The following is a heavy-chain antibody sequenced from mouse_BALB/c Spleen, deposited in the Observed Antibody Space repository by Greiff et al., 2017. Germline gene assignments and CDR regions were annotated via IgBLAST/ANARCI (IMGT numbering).Heavy chain of an antibody. CDR2: ISYSGST. Sequence: DVQLQESGPGLVKPSQSLSLTCTVTGYSITSDYAWNWIRQFPGNKLEWMGYISYSGSTSYNPSLKSRISITRDTSKNQFFLQLNSVTTEDTATYYCARGDDYSFAYWGQGTLVTVSA. V-gene: IGHV3-2*02. CDR1: GYSITSDYA. D-gene: IGHD2-4*01. J-gene: IGHJ3*01. CDR3: ARGDDYSFAY.